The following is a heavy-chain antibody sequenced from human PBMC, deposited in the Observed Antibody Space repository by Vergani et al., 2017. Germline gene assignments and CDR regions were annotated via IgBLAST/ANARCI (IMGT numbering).Heavy chain of an antibody. V-gene: IGHV2-70*13. CDR2: IDWDGDT. CDR1: GFSLTTRGMC. J-gene: IGHJ3*02. CDR3: ARTPAEDSDAFDI. Sequence: QVTLRESGPALVKPTQTLTLTCTLSGFSLTTRGMCVSWIRQPPGKALEWLALIDWDGDTYYSTSLKTRLTISEDTSKNQVVLTISNMDPVDTATYFCARTPAEDSDAFDIWGQGTMVIVSS. D-gene: IGHD6-25*01.